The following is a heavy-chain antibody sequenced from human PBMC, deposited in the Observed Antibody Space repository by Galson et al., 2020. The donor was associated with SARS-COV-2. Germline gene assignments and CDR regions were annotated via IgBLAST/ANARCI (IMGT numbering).Heavy chain of an antibody. Sequence: ASVKVSCKASGYTFTGYYMHWVRQAPGQGLEWMGWINPNSGGTNYAQKFQGRVTMTRDTSISTAYMELSRLRSDDTAVYYCARAPHLWFGENLCFDYWGQGTLVTVSS. CDR3: ARAPHLWFGENLCFDY. D-gene: IGHD3-10*01. J-gene: IGHJ4*02. V-gene: IGHV1-2*02. CDR2: INPNSGGT. CDR1: GYTFTGYY.